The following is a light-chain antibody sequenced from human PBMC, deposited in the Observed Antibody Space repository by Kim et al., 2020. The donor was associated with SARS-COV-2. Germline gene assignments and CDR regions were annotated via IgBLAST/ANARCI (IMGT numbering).Light chain of an antibody. Sequence: ESAGDRVTITCRASQSVSGWLNWYQQKPGKAPHLLIYRTSILQSEVPPRFSGSASGTDFTLTIDSLQPEDFATYYCQQSYDFPRTFGQGTKVDIK. CDR2: RTS. J-gene: IGKJ1*01. V-gene: IGKV1-39*01. CDR1: QSVSGW. CDR3: QQSYDFPRT.